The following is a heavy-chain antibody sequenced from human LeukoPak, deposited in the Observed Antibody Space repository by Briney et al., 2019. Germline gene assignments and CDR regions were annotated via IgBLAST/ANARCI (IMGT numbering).Heavy chain of an antibody. CDR1: GFTFSSYA. D-gene: IGHD1-1*01. Sequence: PGGSLRLSCAASGFTFSSYAMSWVRQAPGKGLEWVSAISDSGDSTYYADSVKGRFTISRDNSENTPYLQMNSLRAEDTAVYYCARAFGNDDWGQGTLVTVSS. CDR2: ISDSGDST. J-gene: IGHJ4*02. V-gene: IGHV3-23*01. CDR3: ARAFGNDD.